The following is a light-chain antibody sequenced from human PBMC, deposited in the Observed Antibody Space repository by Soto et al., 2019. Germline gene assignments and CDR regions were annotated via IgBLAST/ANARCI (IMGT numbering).Light chain of an antibody. V-gene: IGKV1-6*01. Sequence: AIHMTQSPSSLSASLGDRVTITCRASQGIRNDLGWYQNKPGKAPKLLIFAAFNLQSGVPSRFSGGGSGTDFTLTISSLQPEDFATYYCLQHFNFSWTFGQGTKVDI. CDR3: LQHFNFSWT. J-gene: IGKJ1*01. CDR2: AAF. CDR1: QGIRND.